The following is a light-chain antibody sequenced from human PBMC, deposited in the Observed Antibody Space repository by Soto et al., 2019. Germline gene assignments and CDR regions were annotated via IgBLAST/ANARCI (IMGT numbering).Light chain of an antibody. CDR3: QQYNNYLWT. V-gene: IGKV1-5*03. CDR2: KAS. J-gene: IGKJ1*01. Sequence: DIQMTQSPSTLSASVGDRVTITYRASQSISSWLAWYQQKPGKAPKLLIYKASSLESGVPSRFSGSGSGTEFTLTISSLQPDDFATYYCQQYNNYLWTFGQGTKVEIK. CDR1: QSISSW.